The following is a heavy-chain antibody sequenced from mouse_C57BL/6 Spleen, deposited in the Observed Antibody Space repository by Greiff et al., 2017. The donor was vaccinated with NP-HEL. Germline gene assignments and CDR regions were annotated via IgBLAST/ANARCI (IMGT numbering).Heavy chain of an antibody. CDR3: ARRDYDEPFAY. CDR2: ISSGSSTI. Sequence: EVQLVESGGGLVKPGGSLKLSCAASGFTFSDYGMHWVRQAPEKGLEWVAYISSGSSTIYYADTVKGRFTISRDNAKNTLFLQMTSLRSEDTAMYYCARRDYDEPFAYWGQGTLVTVSA. V-gene: IGHV5-17*01. D-gene: IGHD2-4*01. CDR1: GFTFSDYG. J-gene: IGHJ3*01.